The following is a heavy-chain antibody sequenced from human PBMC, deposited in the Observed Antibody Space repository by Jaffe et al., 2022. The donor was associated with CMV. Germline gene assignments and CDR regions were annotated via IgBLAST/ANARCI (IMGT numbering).Heavy chain of an antibody. CDR1: GYTFTDYH. CDR3: ARDPGTAMVRGYYYYGMDV. Sequence: QAQLVQSGAEVKKPGASVKVSCKASGYTFTDYHMHWVRQAPGQGLEWMGWINPKSGGTKYAQKFQGRVTMTRDTSVSTAYMELSRLKSDDTAVYYCARDPGTAMVRGYYYYGMDVWGQGTTVTASS. D-gene: IGHD5-18*01. V-gene: IGHV1-2*02. J-gene: IGHJ6*02. CDR2: INPKSGGT.